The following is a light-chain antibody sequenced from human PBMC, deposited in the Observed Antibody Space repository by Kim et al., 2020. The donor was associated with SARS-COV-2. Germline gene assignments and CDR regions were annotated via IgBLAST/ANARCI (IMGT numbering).Light chain of an antibody. CDR3: SSFAGSNNV. V-gene: IGLV2-8*01. Sequence: QSALTQPPSASGSPGQSVTISCTGTSSDVGGYNYVSWYQHHPGKAPKLMIYEVNKRPSGVPDRFSGSKSGNTASLTVSGLQAEDEADYYCSSFAGSNNVFGGGTQLTVL. CDR2: EVN. J-gene: IGLJ3*02. CDR1: SSDVGGYNY.